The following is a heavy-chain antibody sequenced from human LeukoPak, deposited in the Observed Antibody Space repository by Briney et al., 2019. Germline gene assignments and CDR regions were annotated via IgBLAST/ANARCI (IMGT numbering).Heavy chain of an antibody. Sequence: GETLRLSCAASGFTFSSYWMHWVRLAPGKGLVWVSRIKSDGSTIYADSVKGRFTISRDNARNTLYLQMNSLRVEDTAMYYCARAVTYFYGSVTYDWFDPWGQGTLVTVSS. CDR2: IKSDGST. D-gene: IGHD3-10*01. V-gene: IGHV3-74*01. CDR3: ARAVTYFYGSVTYDWFDP. J-gene: IGHJ5*02. CDR1: GFTFSSYW.